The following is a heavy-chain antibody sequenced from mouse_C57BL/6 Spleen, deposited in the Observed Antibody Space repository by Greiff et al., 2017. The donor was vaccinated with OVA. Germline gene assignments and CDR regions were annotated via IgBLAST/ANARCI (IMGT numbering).Heavy chain of an antibody. J-gene: IGHJ2*01. Sequence: DVQLVESGPELVKPGASVKMSCKASGYTFTDYNMHWVKQSHGKSLEWIGYINPNNGGTSYNQKFKGKATLTVNKSSSTAYMELRSLTSEDSAVYYCAREDSSGYVYFDYWGQGTTLTVSS. V-gene: IGHV1-22*01. D-gene: IGHD3-2*02. CDR1: GYTFTDYN. CDR2: INPNNGGT. CDR3: AREDSSGYVYFDY.